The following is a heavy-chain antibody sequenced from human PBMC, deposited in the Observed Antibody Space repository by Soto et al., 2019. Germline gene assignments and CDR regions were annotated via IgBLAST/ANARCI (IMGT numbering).Heavy chain of an antibody. CDR2: IYYSGIT. CDR1: GGSISSYY. CDR3: ARYKSNYDSGMDV. D-gene: IGHD1-20*01. V-gene: IGHV4-59*01. J-gene: IGHJ6*02. Sequence: QVQLQESGPGLVKPSETLSLTCTVSGGSISSYYWSWIRQPPGRGLEWIGYIYYSGITNYNPSLKSRVTISVDTSKNQCSLKLSSVTAADTAGYYCARYKSNYDSGMDVWGQGTTVTVSS.